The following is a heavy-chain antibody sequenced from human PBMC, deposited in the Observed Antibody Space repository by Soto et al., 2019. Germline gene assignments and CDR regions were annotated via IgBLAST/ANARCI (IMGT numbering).Heavy chain of an antibody. Sequence: SETLSLTCTVSGGSISSGGYYWSWIRQHPGKGLEWIGYIYYSGSTYYNPSLKSRVTISVDTSKNQFSLELSSVTAADTAVYYCARDAVPAAINYYYGMDVWGQGTTVTVSS. CDR2: IYYSGST. CDR3: ARDAVPAAINYYYGMDV. CDR1: GGSISSGGYY. J-gene: IGHJ6*02. D-gene: IGHD2-2*01. V-gene: IGHV4-31*03.